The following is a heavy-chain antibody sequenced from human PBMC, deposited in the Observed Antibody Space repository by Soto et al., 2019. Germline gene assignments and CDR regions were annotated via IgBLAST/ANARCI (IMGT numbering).Heavy chain of an antibody. CDR1: GYTFTSYG. Sequence: QVQLVQSGAEVKKPGASVKVSCKASGYTFTSYGISWVRQAPGQGLEWMGWISAYNGNTNYAQKLQGRVTMTTDTSTXXAXMXXRSRRSDDTAVYYCARVGPLLEYPLLPLPLSGMDVWGQGTTVTVSS. D-gene: IGHD2-2*01. J-gene: IGHJ6*02. CDR2: ISAYNGNT. CDR3: ARVGPLLEYPLLPLPLSGMDV. V-gene: IGHV1-18*01.